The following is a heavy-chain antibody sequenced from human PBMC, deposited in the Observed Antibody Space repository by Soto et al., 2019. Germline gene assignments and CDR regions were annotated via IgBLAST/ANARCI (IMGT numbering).Heavy chain of an antibody. CDR1: GDSISSYY. J-gene: IGHJ4*02. D-gene: IGHD3-22*01. Sequence: SETLSLTCTVSGDSISSYYWSWIRQPPGKGLEWIGYIYYSGSTNYNPSLKSRVTISVDTSKNQFSLKLSSVTAADTAVYYCARGSGYYPLGFDYWGQGTLVTVSS. V-gene: IGHV4-59*01. CDR3: ARGSGYYPLGFDY. CDR2: IYYSGST.